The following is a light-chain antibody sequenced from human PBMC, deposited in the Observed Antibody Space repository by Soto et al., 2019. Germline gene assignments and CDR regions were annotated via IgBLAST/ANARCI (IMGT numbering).Light chain of an antibody. V-gene: IGKV3D-15*01. CDR1: QSVSSN. Sequence: EIVMAQSPGPPSVSPGERGTPSCRASQSVSSNLAWYQQKPGQAPSLLIYDISARATGIPTRFSGSGSGTEFTLTISSLQSEDFAVYYCQQYNDWPLTFGGGTKVDI. J-gene: IGKJ4*01. CDR2: DIS. CDR3: QQYNDWPLT.